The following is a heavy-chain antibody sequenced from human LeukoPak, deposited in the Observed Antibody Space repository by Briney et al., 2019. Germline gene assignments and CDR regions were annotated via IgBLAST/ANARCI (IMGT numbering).Heavy chain of an antibody. CDR1: GFSFSSYG. CDR2: IRHDGTET. V-gene: IGHV3-30*02. D-gene: IGHD3-10*01. CDR3: AKANRDHLSHYYGVDV. J-gene: IGHJ6*02. Sequence: GGSLRLPCAASGFSFSSYGMHWLRQAPGKGPESVALIRHDGTETYHADSVKGRFTISRDDSKSTFYLQMNSLRPEDTAVYYCAKANRDHLSHYYGVDVWGPGTTV.